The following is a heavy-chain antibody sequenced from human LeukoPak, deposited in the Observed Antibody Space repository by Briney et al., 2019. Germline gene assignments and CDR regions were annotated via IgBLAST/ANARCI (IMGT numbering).Heavy chain of an antibody. Sequence: GGALRLSCAGSGFPFSSHGMNRVRQAPGKGLERVSGISPGGGRTYYADSVRGRFSISRDNSKNTLYLQMNRLRAEDTAVYYCSRDRSDSSVYLTYDYWGQGTLVTVSS. V-gene: IGHV3-23*01. J-gene: IGHJ4*02. CDR1: GFPFSSHG. D-gene: IGHD3-22*01. CDR3: SRDRSDSSVYLTYDY. CDR2: ISPGGGRT.